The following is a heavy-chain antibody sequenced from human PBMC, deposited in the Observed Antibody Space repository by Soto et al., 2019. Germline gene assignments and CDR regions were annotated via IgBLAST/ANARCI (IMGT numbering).Heavy chain of an antibody. J-gene: IGHJ4*01. CDR2: ISSSSSTI. CDR1: GFTFSSYS. CDR3: ATSIQYYYDSSAYYPFDY. V-gene: IGHV3-48*01. D-gene: IGHD3-22*01. Sequence: PGGSLRLSCAASGFTFSSYSMNWVRQAPGKGLEWVSYISSSSSTIYYADSVKGRFTISRDNAKNSLYLQMNGLRAEDTAVYFCATSIQYYYDSSAYYPFDYWGQGTLVTVSS.